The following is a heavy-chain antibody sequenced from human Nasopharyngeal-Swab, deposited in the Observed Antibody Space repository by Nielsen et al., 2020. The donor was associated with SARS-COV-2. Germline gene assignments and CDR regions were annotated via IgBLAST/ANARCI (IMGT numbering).Heavy chain of an antibody. CDR3: ARAVEMAAILDY. Sequence: SETLSLTCAVSGYSMNSGYYWGWIRQPPGKGLEWIGSIYHSGSTYYNPSLKSRVTLSIDTSKNQFSLKLSSVTAADTAVYYRARAVEMAAILDYWGQGTLVTVSS. CDR1: GYSMNSGYY. CDR2: IYHSGST. V-gene: IGHV4-38-2*01. D-gene: IGHD5-24*01. J-gene: IGHJ4*02.